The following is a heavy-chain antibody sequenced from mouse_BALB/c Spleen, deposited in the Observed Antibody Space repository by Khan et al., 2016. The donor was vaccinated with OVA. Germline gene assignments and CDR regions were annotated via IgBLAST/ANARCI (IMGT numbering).Heavy chain of an antibody. CDR3: NRAYVRYDGYDAVDD. V-gene: IGHV2-6-4*01. CDR1: GFTLSRYN. Sequence: QVQLKESGPGLVAPSQSLSITCTVSGFTLSRYNIHWVRQPPGKGLEWLGMIWGGGDTDYNSTLKSGMSTSKDNSKCQASLKVNSLQTYDSAMYYCNRAYVRYDGYDAVDDWGQGTSVTVSS. D-gene: IGHD2-14*01. J-gene: IGHJ4*01. CDR2: IWGGGDT.